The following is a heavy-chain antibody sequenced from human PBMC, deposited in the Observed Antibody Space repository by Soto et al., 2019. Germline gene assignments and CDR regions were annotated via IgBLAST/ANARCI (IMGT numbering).Heavy chain of an antibody. CDR2: MNPNSGNT. J-gene: IGHJ3*02. Sequence: GASVKVSCKASGYTFTNYDINWVRQATGQGLEWMGWMNPNSGNTGYAQKFQGRVTMTRNTSISTAYMELSSLRSEDTAVYYCARGQGGSYYSAFDIWGQGTMVTVSS. CDR1: GYTFTNYD. V-gene: IGHV1-8*01. CDR3: ARGQGGSYYSAFDI. D-gene: IGHD1-26*01.